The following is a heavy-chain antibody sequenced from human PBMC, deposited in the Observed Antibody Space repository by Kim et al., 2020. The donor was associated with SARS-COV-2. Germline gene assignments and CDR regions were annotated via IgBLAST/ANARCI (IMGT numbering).Heavy chain of an antibody. CDR1: GGSISSSNW. CDR2: IYHSGGT. V-gene: IGHV4-4*02. J-gene: IGHJ4*02. Sequence: SETLSLTCAVSGGSISSSNWWSWVRQPPGKGLAWIGEIYHSGGTNSNPSLKSRVTISVDKSKNQFSLKLSSVTAADTAVYYCARVHPSSGWYDWGYWGQGTLVTVSS. D-gene: IGHD6-19*01. CDR3: ARVHPSSGWYDWGY.